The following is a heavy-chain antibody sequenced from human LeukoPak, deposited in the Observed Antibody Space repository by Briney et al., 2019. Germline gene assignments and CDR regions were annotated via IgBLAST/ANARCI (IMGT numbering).Heavy chain of an antibody. Sequence: PSETLSLTCTVSGGSISTYYWSWIRQPPGKGLEWIGYIYYSGSTNYNPSLKSRVTISVDTSKNQFSLKLSSVTAADTAVYYCARELRLRRFDYWGQGTLVTVSS. CDR1: GGSISTYY. V-gene: IGHV4-59*12. J-gene: IGHJ4*02. CDR3: ARELRLRRFDY. D-gene: IGHD5-12*01. CDR2: IYYSGST.